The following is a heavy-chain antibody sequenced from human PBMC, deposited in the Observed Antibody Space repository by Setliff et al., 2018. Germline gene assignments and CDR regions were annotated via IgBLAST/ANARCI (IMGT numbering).Heavy chain of an antibody. Sequence: ASETLSLTCTVSDDSFTSSRYYWGWIRQAPGSGLKWIGSISYSGTPYYNASVESRVTISIDTSRNQFSLELRSVTVADTATYYCVRPGGTTVVARHFDYWGSGILVTVSS. J-gene: IGHJ4*01. CDR2: ISYSGTP. CDR3: VRPGGTTVVARHFDY. V-gene: IGHV4-39*01. D-gene: IGHD2-15*01. CDR1: DDSFTSSRYY.